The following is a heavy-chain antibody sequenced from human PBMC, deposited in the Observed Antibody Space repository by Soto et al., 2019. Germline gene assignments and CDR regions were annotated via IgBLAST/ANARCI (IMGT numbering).Heavy chain of an antibody. J-gene: IGHJ4*02. V-gene: IGHV3-48*02. Sequence: EVQLVESGGGLVQPGGSLRLSCTASGFTFSSYSMNWVRQAPGKGLEWLSYISGSGTSIYYADSVEGRFTISRDNAKNALYLQMNSLRDEDTAVYYCAGADHSGRYRPSNGWGQGPLVTVSS. CDR3: AGADHSGRYRPSNG. CDR2: ISGSGTSI. D-gene: IGHD1-26*01. CDR1: GFTFSSYS.